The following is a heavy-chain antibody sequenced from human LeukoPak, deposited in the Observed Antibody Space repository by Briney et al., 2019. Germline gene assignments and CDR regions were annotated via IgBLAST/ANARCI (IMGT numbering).Heavy chain of an antibody. V-gene: IGHV3-23*01. Sequence: GGSLRLSCTASGFTLINFAMTWVRQAPGKGLEWVSAISGSGADTYHADSVKGRFTISRDNSKNTLYLQMNSLKAEDTGVYYCAKESPRFDYWGQGTLVTVSS. CDR2: ISGSGADT. CDR1: GFTLINFA. CDR3: AKESPRFDY. J-gene: IGHJ4*02.